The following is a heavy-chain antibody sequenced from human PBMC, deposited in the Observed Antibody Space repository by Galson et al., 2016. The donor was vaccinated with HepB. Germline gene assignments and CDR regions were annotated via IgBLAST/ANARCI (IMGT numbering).Heavy chain of an antibody. CDR1: GFSFSSHV. Sequence: SLRLSCAASGFSFSSHVMHWVRQAPGKGLEWVTFISHDGSNKFYADFVKGRFTISRDNSNNTLYLQMSSLRPEDTAIYYCVREDRYYSDSGRYFGAFDPWGQGTLVTVPS. V-gene: IGHV3-30*04. J-gene: IGHJ5*02. D-gene: IGHD3-22*01. CDR3: VREDRYYSDSGRYFGAFDP. CDR2: ISHDGSNK.